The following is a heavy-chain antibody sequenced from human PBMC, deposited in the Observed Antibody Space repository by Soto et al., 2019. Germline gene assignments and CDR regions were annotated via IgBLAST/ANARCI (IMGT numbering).Heavy chain of an antibody. V-gene: IGHV4-59*01. CDR1: GGSISSYY. CDR3: ARGPRVRSYYYDSSAYYHIDY. CDR2: IYYSGST. D-gene: IGHD3-22*01. J-gene: IGHJ4*02. Sequence: SETLSLTCTVSGGSISSYYWSWIRQPPGKGLEWIGYIYYSGSTNYNPSLKSRVTISIDTSKNQFSLKLSSVTAADTAVYYCARGPRVRSYYYDSSAYYHIDYWGQGTLVTAPQ.